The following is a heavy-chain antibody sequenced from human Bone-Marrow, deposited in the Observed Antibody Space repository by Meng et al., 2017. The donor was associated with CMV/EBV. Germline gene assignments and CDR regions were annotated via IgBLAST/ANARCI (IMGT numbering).Heavy chain of an antibody. CDR3: VGDSLETYYYDSSGYFTLDD. D-gene: IGHD3-22*01. Sequence: GGSLRLSCAASGFTFSSYWMTWVRQAPGKGLEWVANIKQDGSEKYYVDSVKGRFTMSRDNAKNSLYVQMSSLRAEDTAVYYCVGDSLETYYYDSSGYFTLDDWGQGTLVTVSS. CDR1: GFTFSSYW. J-gene: IGHJ4*01. CDR2: IKQDGSEK. V-gene: IGHV3-7*01.